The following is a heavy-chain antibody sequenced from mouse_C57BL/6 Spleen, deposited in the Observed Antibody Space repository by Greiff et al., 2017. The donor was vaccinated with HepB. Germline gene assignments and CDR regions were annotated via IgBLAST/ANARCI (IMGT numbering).Heavy chain of an antibody. CDR1: GYTFTSYW. V-gene: IGHV1-50*01. Sequence: QVQLQQPGAELVKPGASVKLSCKASGYTFTSYWMQWVKQRPGQGLEWIGEIDPSDSYTNYNQKFKGKATLTVDTSSSTAYMQLSSLTSEDSAVYYSARKDYYGSSYPDYWGQGTTLTVSS. CDR2: IDPSDSYT. J-gene: IGHJ2*01. CDR3: ARKDYYGSSYPDY. D-gene: IGHD1-1*01.